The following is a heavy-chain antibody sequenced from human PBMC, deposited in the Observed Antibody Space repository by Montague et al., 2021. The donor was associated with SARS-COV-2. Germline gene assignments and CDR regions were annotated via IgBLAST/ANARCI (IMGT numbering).Heavy chain of an antibody. CDR3: ATYYDILTGYYIDAFDI. V-gene: IGHV4-39*01. CDR1: GGSISSSSYY. Sequence: SETLSLTCTVSGGSISSSSYYWGWIRQPPGKGLEWIGSIYYSGSTYYNPSLKSRVTISEDTSKNQFSLKLSSVTAADTAVYYCATYYDILTGYYIDAFDIWGQGTMVTVSS. CDR2: IYYSGST. J-gene: IGHJ3*02. D-gene: IGHD3-9*01.